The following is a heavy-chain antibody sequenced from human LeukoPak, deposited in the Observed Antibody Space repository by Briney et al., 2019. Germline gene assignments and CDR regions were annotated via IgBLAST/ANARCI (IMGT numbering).Heavy chain of an antibody. CDR2: ISSSSSYI. J-gene: IGHJ6*03. CDR1: GFTFSSYS. V-gene: IGHV3-21*01. Sequence: GGSLRLSCAASGFTFSSYSMNWVRQAPGKGLEGVSSISSSSSYIYYADSVKGRFTISRDNAKNSLYLQMNSLRAEDTAVYYCARGEEVADYYYYMDVWGKGTTVTVSS. CDR3: ARGEEVADYYYYMDV. D-gene: IGHD1-26*01.